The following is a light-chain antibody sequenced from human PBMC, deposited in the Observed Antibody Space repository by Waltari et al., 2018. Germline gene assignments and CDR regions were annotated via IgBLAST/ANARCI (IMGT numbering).Light chain of an antibody. Sequence: EIVMPPSPATLSVSPGERATLACRASQSVKSNLAWYQQKPGQAPRLLIYGASTRVTGIPARFSGSGSGTEFTLTISSLQSEDSAVYFCQQYNIRPPDTFGQGTKLEIK. V-gene: IGKV3-15*01. J-gene: IGKJ2*01. CDR3: QQYNIRPPDT. CDR1: QSVKSN. CDR2: GAS.